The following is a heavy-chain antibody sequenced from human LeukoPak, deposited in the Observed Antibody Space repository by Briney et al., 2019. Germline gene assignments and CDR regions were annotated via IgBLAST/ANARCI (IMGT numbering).Heavy chain of an antibody. D-gene: IGHD3-10*01. V-gene: IGHV3-23*01. CDR2: TSGSVTNT. CDR3: ATRRYYCGSGDYYRVT. CDR1: GFTFSSYA. Sequence: GGSLRLSCAASGFTFSSYAMSWVRQAPGKGLEWVSSTSGSVTNTYYADSVKGRFTISRDNSRNLLFLKMSSPRVGHTAVYHCATRRYYCGSGDYYRVTWGQGTLVTVSS. J-gene: IGHJ5*02.